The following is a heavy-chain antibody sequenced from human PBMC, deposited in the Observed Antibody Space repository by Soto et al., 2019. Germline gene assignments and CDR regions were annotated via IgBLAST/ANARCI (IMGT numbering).Heavy chain of an antibody. Sequence: SETLSLTCAVYGGSFSGYYWSWIRQPPGKGLEWIGEINHSGSTNYNPSLKSRVTISVDTSKNQFSLKLSSVTAADTAVYYCARGRSGSYLKTFYFDYWGQGTLVTVSS. D-gene: IGHD1-26*01. J-gene: IGHJ4*02. CDR1: GGSFSGYY. CDR3: ARGRSGSYLKTFYFDY. V-gene: IGHV4-34*01. CDR2: INHSGST.